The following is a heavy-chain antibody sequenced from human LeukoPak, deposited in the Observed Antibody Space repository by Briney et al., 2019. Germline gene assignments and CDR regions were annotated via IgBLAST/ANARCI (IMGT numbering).Heavy chain of an antibody. Sequence: SETLSLTCTVSGGSISSCYWSWIRQPPGKGLEWIGYIYYSGSTNYNPSLKGRVTISVDTSKNQFSLKLSSVTAADTAVYYCARGPSETNYDFWSSYGMDVWGQGTTVTVSS. CDR3: ARGPSETNYDFWSSYGMDV. CDR2: IYYSGST. D-gene: IGHD3-3*01. J-gene: IGHJ6*02. V-gene: IGHV4-59*08. CDR1: GGSISSCY.